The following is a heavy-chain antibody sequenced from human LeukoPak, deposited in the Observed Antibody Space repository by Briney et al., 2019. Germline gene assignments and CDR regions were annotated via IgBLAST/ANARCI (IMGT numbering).Heavy chain of an antibody. CDR1: GYSFTSYG. J-gene: IGHJ6*02. CDR2: IGAYKGNT. D-gene: IGHD3-22*01. Sequence: ASVKVSCKASGYSFTSYGLSWVRQAPGQGLRWMGWIGAYKGNTNYAQKLQGRVTMTTDTSTSTAYMEVRSLRSDDTAVYYCAREDWDDSSAYDSNTRGYGMDVWGQGATVTVSS. V-gene: IGHV1-18*01. CDR3: AREDWDDSSAYDSNTRGYGMDV.